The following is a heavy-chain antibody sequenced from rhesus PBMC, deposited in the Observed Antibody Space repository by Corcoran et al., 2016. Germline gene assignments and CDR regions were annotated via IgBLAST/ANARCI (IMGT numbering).Heavy chain of an antibody. V-gene: IGHV3-115*02. J-gene: IGHJ4*01. Sequence: EVQLAESGGGLVQPGGSLRLSCAASGFTFSGYEMHWVRQAPGKGLDSVLVIGGDTSYTHHADSVKGLFTMSRDNAKNSLSLQMNSLRAEDTAVYYCARRHVTGTTAVDYWGQGVLVTVSS. CDR2: IGGDTSYT. CDR1: GFTFSGYE. D-gene: IGHD1-7*02. CDR3: ARRHVTGTTAVDY.